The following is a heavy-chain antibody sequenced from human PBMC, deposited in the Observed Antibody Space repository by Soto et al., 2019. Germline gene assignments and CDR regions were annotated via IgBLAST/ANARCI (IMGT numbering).Heavy chain of an antibody. Sequence: ASVKVSCKASGFTFTSYGISWVRQAPGQGLEWMGWISAYNGNTNYAQKLQGRVTMTTDTSTSTAYMELRSLRSDDTAVYYCAREALLRLYYYYGMDVWGQGTTVTVSS. CDR3: AREALLRLYYYYGMDV. V-gene: IGHV1-18*01. CDR1: GFTFTSYG. D-gene: IGHD1-26*01. J-gene: IGHJ6*02. CDR2: ISAYNGNT.